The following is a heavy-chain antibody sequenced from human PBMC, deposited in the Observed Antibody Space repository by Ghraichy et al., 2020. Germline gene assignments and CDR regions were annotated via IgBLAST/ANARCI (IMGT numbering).Heavy chain of an antibody. J-gene: IGHJ4*02. Sequence: GGSLRLSCAASGFTFSSYWMSWVRQAPGKGLEWVANIKQDGSEKYYVDSVKGRFTISRDNAKNSLYLQMNSLRAEDTAVYYCASTLGRWAYDFWSGYYPDRFDYWGQGTLVTVSS. V-gene: IGHV3-7*03. CDR3: ASTLGRWAYDFWSGYYPDRFDY. CDR2: IKQDGSEK. D-gene: IGHD3-3*01. CDR1: GFTFSSYW.